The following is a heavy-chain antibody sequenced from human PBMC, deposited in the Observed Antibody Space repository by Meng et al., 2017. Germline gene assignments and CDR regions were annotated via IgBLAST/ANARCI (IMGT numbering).Heavy chain of an antibody. Sequence: ASVKVSCKASGYTFTGYYMHWVRQAPGQGLEWMGWIKPNSGGTNYAQKFQGRVTMTRDTSISTAYMELSRLRSDDTAVYYCARYYYDSSGYYFSAFDLWGQGTMVTVSS. CDR1: GYTFTGYY. CDR2: IKPNSGGT. CDR3: ARYYYDSSGYYFSAFDL. J-gene: IGHJ3*01. D-gene: IGHD3-22*01. V-gene: IGHV1-2*02.